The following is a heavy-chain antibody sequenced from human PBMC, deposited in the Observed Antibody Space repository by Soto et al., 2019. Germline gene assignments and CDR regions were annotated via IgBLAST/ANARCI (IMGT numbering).Heavy chain of an antibody. Sequence: QGQLVQSGAEVKKPGASVKVSCKTSGYTFTSYGISWVRQAPGQGLEWMGWIRPDSGNTDYAQESQGRITLTSDTSTSTVYMELKSLRSDDTALYYCARDRSTSDYWGQGTLVTVSS. J-gene: IGHJ4*02. D-gene: IGHD1-26*01. CDR3: ARDRSTSDY. CDR2: IRPDSGNT. CDR1: GYTFTSYG. V-gene: IGHV1-18*01.